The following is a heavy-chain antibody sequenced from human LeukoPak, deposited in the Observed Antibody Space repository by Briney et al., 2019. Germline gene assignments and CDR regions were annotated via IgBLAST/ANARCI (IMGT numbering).Heavy chain of an antibody. CDR1: GFTFSSYG. CDR2: ISVDGVKT. Sequence: PGGSLRLSCAASGFTFSSYGMHWVRQAPGKGLEWVALISVDGVKTDYADTVKGRFTISRDSSQNTLYLQMNSLRAEDTAVYYCAKDRGSSSAAYGMDVWGQGTTVTVSS. V-gene: IGHV3-30*18. D-gene: IGHD6-13*01. CDR3: AKDRGSSSAAYGMDV. J-gene: IGHJ6*02.